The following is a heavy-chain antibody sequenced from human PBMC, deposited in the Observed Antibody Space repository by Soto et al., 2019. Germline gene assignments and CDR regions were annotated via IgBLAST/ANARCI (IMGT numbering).Heavy chain of an antibody. Sequence: SETLSLTCTVSGGSISSYYLSWIRQPPGKGLEWIGYIYYSGSTNYNPSLKSRVTISVDTSKNQFSLKLSSVTAADTAVYYCARQFCTNGVCYRHFDYWGQGTLVTVSS. V-gene: IGHV4-59*08. CDR2: IYYSGST. J-gene: IGHJ4*02. CDR3: ARQFCTNGVCYRHFDY. CDR1: GGSISSYY. D-gene: IGHD2-8*01.